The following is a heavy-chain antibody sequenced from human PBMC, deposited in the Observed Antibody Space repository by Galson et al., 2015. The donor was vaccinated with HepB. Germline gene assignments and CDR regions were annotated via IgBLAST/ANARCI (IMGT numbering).Heavy chain of an antibody. CDR3: AREGLSSGWYGRDAFDI. J-gene: IGHJ3*02. CDR1: GKSFSNYY. Sequence: SETLSLTCAVYGKSFSNYYWSWIRQPPGKGLEWIAEINHSGSVNYNPSLKSRVTISVDKSKNQFSLKLSSVAAADTAVYYCAREGLSSGWYGRDAFDIWGQGTMVTVSS. D-gene: IGHD6-19*01. V-gene: IGHV4-34*01. CDR2: INHSGSV.